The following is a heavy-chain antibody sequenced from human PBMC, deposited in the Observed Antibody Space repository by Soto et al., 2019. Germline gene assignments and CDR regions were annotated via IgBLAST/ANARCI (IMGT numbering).Heavy chain of an antibody. CDR1: GYSFTSYW. V-gene: IGHV5-51*01. CDR3: ARLPYYYGSGSYGTVYYYGMDV. D-gene: IGHD3-10*01. J-gene: IGHJ6*02. CDR2: IYPGDSDT. Sequence: GESLKISGKGSGYSFTSYWIGWVRQMPGKGLEWMGIIYPGDSDTRYSPSFQGQVTISADKSISTAYLQWSSLKASDTAMYYCARLPYYYGSGSYGTVYYYGMDVWGQGTTVTVSS.